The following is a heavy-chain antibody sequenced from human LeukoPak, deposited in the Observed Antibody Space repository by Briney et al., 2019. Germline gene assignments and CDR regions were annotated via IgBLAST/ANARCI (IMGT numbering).Heavy chain of an antibody. V-gene: IGHV4-34*01. CDR3: ARVRSHTLPTEDAFDI. CDR1: GGSFSGYY. CDR2: INHSGST. Sequence: SETLSLTCAVYGGSFSGYYWSWIRQPPGKGLEWIGEINHSGSTNYNPSLKSRVTISVDTSKNQFSLKLSSVTAADTAVYYCARVRSHTLPTEDAFDIWGQGTMVTVSS. D-gene: IGHD1-26*01. J-gene: IGHJ3*02.